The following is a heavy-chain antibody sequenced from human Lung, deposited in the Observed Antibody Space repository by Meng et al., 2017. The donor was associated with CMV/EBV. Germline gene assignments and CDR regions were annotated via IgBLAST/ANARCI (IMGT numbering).Heavy chain of an antibody. V-gene: IGHV4-39*01. J-gene: IGHJ1*01. CDR2: FFHSGDT. D-gene: IGHD1-26*01. CDR1: DVSISNSSFF. Sequence: GSLRLSXTVTDVSISNSSFFWGWIRQPPGKGLEWIGSFFHSGDTYSNPSLRSRVAISVDTSKNQFSLRLNSVTATDTAMYYCARHLRGYSWPKSDWG. CDR3: ARHLRGYSWPKSD.